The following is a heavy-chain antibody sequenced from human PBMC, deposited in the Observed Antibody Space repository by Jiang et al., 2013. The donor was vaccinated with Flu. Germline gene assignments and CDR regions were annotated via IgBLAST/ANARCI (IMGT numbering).Heavy chain of an antibody. CDR2: INPSGGST. CDR1: Y. V-gene: IGHV1-46*01. CDR3: ARDRPGDPFDY. J-gene: IGHJ4*02. Sequence: YMHWVRQAPGQGLEWMGIINPSGGSTSYAQKFQGRVTMTRDTSTSTVYMELSSLRSEDTAVYYCARDRPGDPFDYWGQGTLVTVSS. D-gene: IGHD7-27*01.